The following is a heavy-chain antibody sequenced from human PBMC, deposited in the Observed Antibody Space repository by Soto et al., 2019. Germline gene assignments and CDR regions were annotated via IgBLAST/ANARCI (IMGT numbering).Heavy chain of an antibody. CDR1: GFTFSNYG. D-gene: IGHD3-10*01. CDR3: AAGEPLNY. J-gene: IGHJ4*02. V-gene: IGHV3-33*01. Sequence: GGSLRLSCAASGFTFSNYGMHWVRQAPGKGLEWVAIIWYDGSNKYYADSVKGRFTISRDNSKNTVYLQMNSLRAEDTAMYFCAAGEPLNYRGQGTLVTVSS. CDR2: IWYDGSNK.